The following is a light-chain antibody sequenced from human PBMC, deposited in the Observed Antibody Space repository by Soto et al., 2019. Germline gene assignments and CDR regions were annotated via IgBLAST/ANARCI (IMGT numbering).Light chain of an antibody. CDR2: AAS. CDR3: QHYGSSPTWT. CDR1: QSGYNTF. Sequence: EIVLTQSPGTLSLSPGERATLSCRASQSGYNTFLAWYQQKPGQAPRLLIFAASSRATGIPERFSGGGSATDFTLTISRLEPEDSAVYYCQHYGSSPTWTFGQGTKV. V-gene: IGKV3-20*01. J-gene: IGKJ1*01.